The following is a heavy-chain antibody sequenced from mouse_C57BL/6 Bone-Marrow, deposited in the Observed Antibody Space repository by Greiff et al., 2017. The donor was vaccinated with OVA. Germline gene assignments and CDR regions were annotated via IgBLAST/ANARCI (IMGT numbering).Heavy chain of an antibody. CDR3: TRSGLLGDYYAMGC. J-gene: IGHJ4*01. CDR2: IDPETGGT. CDR1: GYTFTDYE. Sequence: QVQLQQSGAELVRPGASVTLSCKASGYTFTDYEMHWVKQTPVHGLEWIGAIDPETGGTAYNQKFKGKAIMTADKSSSTAYMELRSLTSEDSAVYYCTRSGLLGDYYAMGCWGQGTSVTVSS. D-gene: IGHD2-3*01. V-gene: IGHV1-15*01.